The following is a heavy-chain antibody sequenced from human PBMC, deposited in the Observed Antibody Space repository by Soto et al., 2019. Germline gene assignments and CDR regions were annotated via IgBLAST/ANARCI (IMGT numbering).Heavy chain of an antibody. CDR1: GYSFTDYH. CDR3: ARGDSTDCSNGVCSFFYNHDMDV. CDR2: INPKSGGT. Sequence: ASVKVSCKASGYSFTDYHIHWVRHAPGQGLEWLGRINPKSGGTSTAQKFQGWVTMTTDTSISTAYMELTRLTADDADIYYCARGDSTDCSNGVCSFFYNHDMDVWGQGTTVTVSS. J-gene: IGHJ6*02. D-gene: IGHD2-8*01. V-gene: IGHV1-2*04.